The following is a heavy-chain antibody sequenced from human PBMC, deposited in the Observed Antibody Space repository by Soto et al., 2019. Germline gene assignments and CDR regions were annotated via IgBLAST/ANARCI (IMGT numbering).Heavy chain of an antibody. D-gene: IGHD2-2*01. CDR1: GFTFSDSV. CDR3: AKGKNIVEGPGVIDY. CDR2: ISGTGIT. J-gene: IGHJ4*02. Sequence: GRSLRLSSVASGFTFSDSVMAWVLQAPGKGLEWVSAISGTGITRSAYSMPGRFSISRDNSKNTLYLQLSSLRADDTAVYYCAKGKNIVEGPGVIDYWGQGTLVTVSS. V-gene: IGHV3-23*01.